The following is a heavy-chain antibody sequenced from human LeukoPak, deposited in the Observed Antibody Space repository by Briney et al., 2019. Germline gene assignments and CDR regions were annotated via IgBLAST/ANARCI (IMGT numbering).Heavy chain of an antibody. D-gene: IGHD6-13*01. J-gene: IGHJ4*02. CDR1: GFTFDDYA. Sequence: GGSLRLSCAASGFTFDDYAMHWVRQAPGKGLEWVSGISWNSGSIGYADSVKGRFTISRDNAKNSLYLQMNSLRAEDTALYYRAKDRAAAGTGYFDYWGQGTLVTVSS. CDR2: ISWNSGSI. V-gene: IGHV3-9*01. CDR3: AKDRAAAGTGYFDY.